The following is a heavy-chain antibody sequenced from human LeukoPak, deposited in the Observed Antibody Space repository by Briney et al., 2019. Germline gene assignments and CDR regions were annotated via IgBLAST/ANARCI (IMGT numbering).Heavy chain of an antibody. J-gene: IGHJ4*02. CDR2: ISSSGSTI. CDR1: GGSISSGGYS. V-gene: IGHV3-11*01. D-gene: IGHD2-2*01. CDR3: ARARVVVVPAASDY. Sequence: LSLTCTVSGGSISSGGYSWSWIRQAPGKGLEWVSYISSSGSTIYYADSVKGRFTISRDNAKNSLYLQMNSLRAEDTAVYYCARARVVVVPAASDYWGQGTLVTVSS.